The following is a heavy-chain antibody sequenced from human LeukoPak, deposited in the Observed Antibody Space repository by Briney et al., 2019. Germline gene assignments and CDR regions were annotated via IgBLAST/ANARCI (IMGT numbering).Heavy chain of an antibody. J-gene: IGHJ4*02. CDR3: ARLPYSSSWYGIYYFDY. CDR2: IYPSGST. Sequence: SETLSLTCTVSGDSISSSSYYWGRIRQPPGRGLEWIGSIYPSGSTYYNPSLKSRVTISVDTSKNQFSLILSSVTAADTAVYYCARLPYSSSWYGIYYFDYWGQGTLVTVSS. D-gene: IGHD6-13*01. CDR1: GDSISSSSYY. V-gene: IGHV4-39*01.